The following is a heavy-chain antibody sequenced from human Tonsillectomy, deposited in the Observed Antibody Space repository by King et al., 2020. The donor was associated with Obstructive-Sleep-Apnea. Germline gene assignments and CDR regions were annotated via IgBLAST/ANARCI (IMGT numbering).Heavy chain of an antibody. V-gene: IGHV3-30-3*01. CDR3: ARDGAMMVPTKRLDY. Sequence: VQLVESGGGVVQPGGSLRLSCAVSGFTMRPYAMHWVRQPPGKGLEWVAVISYDGAKTYYAGSVEGRFTVSRDNSENTLYPQMNSLKAEDTAEYYCARDGAMMVPTKRLDYWGQGTLVTVSS. J-gene: IGHJ4*02. CDR1: GFTMRPYA. D-gene: IGHD3-22*01. CDR2: ISYDGAKT.